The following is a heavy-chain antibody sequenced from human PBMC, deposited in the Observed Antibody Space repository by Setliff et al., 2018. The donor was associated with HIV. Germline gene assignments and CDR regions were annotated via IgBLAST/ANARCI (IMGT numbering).Heavy chain of an antibody. CDR1: GFTFRSYW. D-gene: IGHD5-12*01. V-gene: IGHV3-7*01. CDR3: ARVVATSDY. J-gene: IGHJ4*02. Sequence: PGGSLRLSCAASGFTFRSYWLSWVRQAPGKGLEWVASIKEDGSEKYYVDSVKGRFTISRDNAKNSLFLQVNSLRAEDPAVYYCARVVATSDYWGQGTLVTVSS. CDR2: IKEDGSEK.